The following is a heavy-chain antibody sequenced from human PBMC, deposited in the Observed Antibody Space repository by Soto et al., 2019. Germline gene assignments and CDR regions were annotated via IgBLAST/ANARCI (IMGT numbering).Heavy chain of an antibody. CDR2: IYWDDDK. V-gene: IGHV2-5*02. Sequence: QITLKESGPTLVKPTQTLTLTCTFSGFSLSTSGVGVGWIRQPPGKALEWLALIYWDDDKRYSPSLTSRVTITKDTSNNQVVLTMTNMDPVDTATYYCAHVLVVVANYGMDVWGQGTTVTVSS. D-gene: IGHD2-15*01. CDR3: AHVLVVVANYGMDV. CDR1: GFSLSTSGVG. J-gene: IGHJ6*02.